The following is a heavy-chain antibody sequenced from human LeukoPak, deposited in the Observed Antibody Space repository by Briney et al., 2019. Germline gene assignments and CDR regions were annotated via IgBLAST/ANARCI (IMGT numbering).Heavy chain of an antibody. J-gene: IGHJ4*02. CDR1: GYTFTIYY. V-gene: IGHV1-46*01. Sequence: ASVKVSCKASGYTFTIYYMHWVRQAPGQGLEWVGLINPHSGSTNYAQKFQGRVTLSRDTSATTAYMELRSLRSDDTAVYYCARDLERYYDLEGRSGYWGQGTLVTVSS. CDR2: INPHSGST. D-gene: IGHD3-3*01. CDR3: ARDLERYYDLEGRSGY.